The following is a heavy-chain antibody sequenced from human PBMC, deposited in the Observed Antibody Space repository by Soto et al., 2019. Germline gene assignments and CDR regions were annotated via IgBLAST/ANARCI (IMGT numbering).Heavy chain of an antibody. V-gene: IGHV1-46*01. CDR1: GYTFTSYY. Sequence: ASVKVSCKASGYTFTSYYMHWVRQAPGQGREWMGIINPSGGSTSYAQKFQGRVTMTRDTSTSTAYMELSSLRSEDTAVYYCASVVGATVGNFDYWGQGTLVTVS. D-gene: IGHD1-26*01. J-gene: IGHJ4*02. CDR2: INPSGGST. CDR3: ASVVGATVGNFDY.